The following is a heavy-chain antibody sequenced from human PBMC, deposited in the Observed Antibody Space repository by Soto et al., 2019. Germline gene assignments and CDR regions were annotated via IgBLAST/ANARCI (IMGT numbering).Heavy chain of an antibody. V-gene: IGHV3-21*01. CDR1: GFTFRTYT. D-gene: IGHD3-10*01. CDR2: IRGFSPYT. CDR3: ARDRGYDAHAYYYNAMDV. J-gene: IGHJ6*02. Sequence: GGSLRLSCISSGFTFRTYTMNWVRQAPGKGLEWVSGIRGFSPYTFYAESVKGRFTISRDNAKNSLYLQMNSLRAEDTAVYYCARDRGYDAHAYYYNAMDVWGQGTTLTVSS.